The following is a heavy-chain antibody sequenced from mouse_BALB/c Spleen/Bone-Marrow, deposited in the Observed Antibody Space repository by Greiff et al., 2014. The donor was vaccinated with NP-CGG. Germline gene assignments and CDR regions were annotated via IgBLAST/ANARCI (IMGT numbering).Heavy chain of an antibody. Sequence: QVQLKESGPGLVAPSQSLSITCTLSGFSLKGYGVNWGRQPPGKGLGWLGMIWGDGTTDYNSSLKSRLSISKDNSKSQVFLKMNSLQTDDTARYYCARDRRYGNYEDAMDYWGQGTSVTVSS. V-gene: IGHV2-6-7*01. CDR3: ARDRRYGNYEDAMDY. CDR2: IWGDGTT. J-gene: IGHJ4*01. CDR1: GFSLKGYG. D-gene: IGHD2-10*02.